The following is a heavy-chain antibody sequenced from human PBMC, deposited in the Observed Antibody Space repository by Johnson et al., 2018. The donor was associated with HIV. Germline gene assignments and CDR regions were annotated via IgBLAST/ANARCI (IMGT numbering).Heavy chain of an antibody. V-gene: IGHV3-30-3*01. CDR3: ARDRMRGATKDAFDI. J-gene: IGHJ3*02. CDR1: GFTFSSYA. CDR2: ISYDGSNK. Sequence: QMLLVESGGGLVQPGRSLRLSCAASGFTFSSYAMHWVRQAPGKGLEWVAVISYDGSNKYYADSVKGRFTISRDNSKNTLYLQMNSLRAEDTAVYYCARDRMRGATKDAFDIWGQGTMVTVSS. D-gene: IGHD1-26*01.